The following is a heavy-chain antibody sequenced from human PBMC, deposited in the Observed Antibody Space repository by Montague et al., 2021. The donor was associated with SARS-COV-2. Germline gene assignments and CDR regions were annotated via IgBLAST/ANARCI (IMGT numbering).Heavy chain of an antibody. CDR3: AGRARWNIVVVVGDRHAFDI. CDR2: IYYTGSP. D-gene: IGHD2-15*01. J-gene: IGHJ3*02. V-gene: IGHV4-39*01. CDR1: GGSISSSSYY. Sequence: SETLSLTCTVSGGSISSSSYYWGWIRQPPGKGLEWIGSIYYTGSPYYNPSLKSRVTISVDTSKNQFSLNLSSVTAADTAVYYCAGRARWNIVVVVGDRHAFDIWGQGTMATVSS.